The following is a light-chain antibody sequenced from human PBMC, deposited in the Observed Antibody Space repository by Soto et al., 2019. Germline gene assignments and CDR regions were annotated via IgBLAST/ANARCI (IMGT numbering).Light chain of an antibody. CDR3: QQYTNTNNPWM. V-gene: IGKV1D-13*01. CDR1: QDIGNF. CDR2: DAS. J-gene: IGKJ1*01. Sequence: ILMTQSPSSLSAFVGDRVTITCRASQDIGNFLAWYQQKPGKAPKLLVYDASTLQSGVASRFSGSGSGTEFTLIISGLQPDDSATYYCQQYTNTNNPWMFGQGTKVDIK.